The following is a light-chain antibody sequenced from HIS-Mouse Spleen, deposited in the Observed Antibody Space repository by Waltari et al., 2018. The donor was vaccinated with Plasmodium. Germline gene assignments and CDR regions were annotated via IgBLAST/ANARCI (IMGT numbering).Light chain of an antibody. CDR3: SSYTSSSTLV. CDR1: SSDVGGDTY. V-gene: IGLV2-14*03. CDR2: DVS. J-gene: IGLJ2*01. Sequence: QSALTQPASVSGSPGQPIPISCTGTSSDVGGDTYVSWYQQHPGKAPKRMIYDVSNRPSGVSNRFSGSKSGNTASLTISGLQAEDEADYYCSSYTSSSTLVFGGGTKLTVL.